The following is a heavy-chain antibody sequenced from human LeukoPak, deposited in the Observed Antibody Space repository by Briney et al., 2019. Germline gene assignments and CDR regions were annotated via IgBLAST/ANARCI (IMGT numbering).Heavy chain of an antibody. CDR2: MNPNSGNT. CDR1: GYTFTSYD. CDR3: ARGYSSSWYGDYYYYYYMTS. J-gene: IGHJ6*03. V-gene: IGHV1-8*01. Sequence: ASVKVSCKASGYTFTSYDINWVQQATGQGLEWMGWMNPNSGNTGYAQKFQGRVTMTRDTSISTAYMELSRLRSDDTAVYYCARGYSSSWYGDYYYYYYMTSGAKGPRSPSP. D-gene: IGHD6-13*01.